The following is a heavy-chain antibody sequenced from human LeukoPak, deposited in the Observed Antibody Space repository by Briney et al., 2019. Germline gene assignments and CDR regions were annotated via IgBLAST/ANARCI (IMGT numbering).Heavy chain of an antibody. D-gene: IGHD2-2*01. CDR2: IYPGDSQT. J-gene: IGHJ4*02. Sequence: GESLKISCKSSGYGFTDYWIGWVRQMPGKGLEWMGIIYPGDSQTTYSPSFQGLVTISVDKSISTAYLQWSSLKPSDTAMYYCARHGCSSTSCLSIDYWGQGTLVTVSS. CDR1: GYGFTDYW. CDR3: ARHGCSSTSCLSIDY. V-gene: IGHV5-51*01.